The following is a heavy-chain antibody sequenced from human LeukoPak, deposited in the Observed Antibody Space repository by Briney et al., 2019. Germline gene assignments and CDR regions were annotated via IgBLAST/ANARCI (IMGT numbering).Heavy chain of an antibody. V-gene: IGHV3-30-3*01. CDR2: ISSDGSSI. CDR1: GFTFSSYA. D-gene: IGHD1-1*01. J-gene: IGHJ4*02. CDR3: ARDVYNWKRPDY. Sequence: GGSLRLSCAASGFTFSSYAMHWVRQASGKGLGWVGVISSDGSSIYYADTVKGRFTISRDNSKNTLYLQMNSLRAEDTAVYYCARDVYNWKRPDYWGQGTLVTVSS.